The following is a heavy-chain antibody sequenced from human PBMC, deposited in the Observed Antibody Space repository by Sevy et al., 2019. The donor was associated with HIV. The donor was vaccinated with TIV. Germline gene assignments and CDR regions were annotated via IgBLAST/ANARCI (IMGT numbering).Heavy chain of an antibody. Sequence: GGSLRLSCAASGFTFSSYAMSCVRQAPGKGLEWVSAISGSGGSTYYADSVKGRFTISRDNSKNTLYLQMNSLRAEDTAVYYCATPYYYDSSGPWAFDIWGQGTMVTVSS. V-gene: IGHV3-23*01. CDR2: ISGSGGST. J-gene: IGHJ3*02. D-gene: IGHD3-22*01. CDR3: ATPYYYDSSGPWAFDI. CDR1: GFTFSSYA.